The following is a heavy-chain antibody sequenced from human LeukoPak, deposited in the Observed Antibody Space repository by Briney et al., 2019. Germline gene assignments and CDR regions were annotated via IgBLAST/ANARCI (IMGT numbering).Heavy chain of an antibody. J-gene: IGHJ4*02. CDR3: TLSGYKYGYFPNLKTVLDY. CDR2: IIPIFGAP. CDR1: GDSFANYA. Sequence: ASVKVSCTASGDSFANYAITWVRQAPGQGPEWVGGIIPIFGAPNYAPKFQGRVTISADESTRTTYLEVRGLRPEDTAIYYCTLSGYKYGYFPNLKTVLDYWGLGTLVLVSS. V-gene: IGHV1-69*13. D-gene: IGHD5-18*01.